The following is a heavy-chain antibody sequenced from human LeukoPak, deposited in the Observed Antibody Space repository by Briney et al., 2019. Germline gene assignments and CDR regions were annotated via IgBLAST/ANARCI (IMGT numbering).Heavy chain of an antibody. CDR1: GFSFGDYA. CDR2: IRSKVYGGTT. Sequence: GRSLRLSCTASGFSFGDYAMSWFRQAPGRGLEWVTFIRSKVYGGTTEYAASVKGRFTISRDDYKSIAYLQMNSLKTEDTAVYYCTTYYYESSGYYRDYWGQGTLVTVSS. D-gene: IGHD3-22*01. J-gene: IGHJ4*02. V-gene: IGHV3-49*03. CDR3: TTYYYESSGYYRDY.